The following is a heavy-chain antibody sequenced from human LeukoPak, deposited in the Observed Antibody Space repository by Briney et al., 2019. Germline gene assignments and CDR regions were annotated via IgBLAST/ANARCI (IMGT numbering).Heavy chain of an antibody. CDR1: GYTFTSYG. J-gene: IGHJ6*02. D-gene: IGHD3/OR15-3a*01. CDR2: ISAYNGNT. CDR3: ARKGPRTYYGMDV. Sequence: GASVKVSCKASGYTFTSYGISWVRQAPGQGLEWMGWISAYNGNTNYAQKLQGRVTMTTDTSTSTAYMELSSLRSEDTAVYYCARKGPRTYYGMDVWGQGTTVTVSS. V-gene: IGHV1-18*01.